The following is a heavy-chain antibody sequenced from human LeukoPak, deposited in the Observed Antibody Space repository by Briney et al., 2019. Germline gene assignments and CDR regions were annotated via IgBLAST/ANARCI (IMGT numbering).Heavy chain of an antibody. D-gene: IGHD1-26*01. V-gene: IGHV3-48*04. CDR2: ISSSGSTI. CDR3: ARDLVGATTDAFDI. Sequence: PGRSLRLSCAASGFTFSSYGMHWVRQAPGKGLEWVSYISSSGSTIYYADSVKGRFTISRDNAKNSLYLQMNSLRAEDTAVYYCARDLVGATTDAFDIWGQGTMVTVSS. J-gene: IGHJ3*02. CDR1: GFTFSSYG.